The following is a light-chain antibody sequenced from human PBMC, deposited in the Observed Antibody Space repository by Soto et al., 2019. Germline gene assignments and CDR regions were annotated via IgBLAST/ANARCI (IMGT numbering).Light chain of an antibody. V-gene: IGKV1-5*01. J-gene: IGKJ1*01. CDR3: QQCHRYLT. CDR2: GAS. CDR1: ESMSNC. Sequence: DIQMTQSPSTLSASLGDRVTITCRASESMSNCLAWYQQKPGKAPKLLISGASSLQSGVPSRFSGSASGTEFTLTISSLQPDDIATYYCQQCHRYLTFGQGTRWIS.